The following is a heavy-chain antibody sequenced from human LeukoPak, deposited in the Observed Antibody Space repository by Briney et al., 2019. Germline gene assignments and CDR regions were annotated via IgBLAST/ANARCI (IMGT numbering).Heavy chain of an antibody. CDR3: ARRDSSGSNWFDP. V-gene: IGHV4-59*01. CDR1: GGSISSYY. Sequence: SETLSLTCTVSGGSISSYYWSWIRQPPGKGLEWIGYIYYSGSTNYNPSLKSRVTISVDTSKNQFSLKLSSVTAADTAVYYCARRDSSGSNWFDPWGQGTLVTVSS. D-gene: IGHD3-22*01. J-gene: IGHJ5*01. CDR2: IYYSGST.